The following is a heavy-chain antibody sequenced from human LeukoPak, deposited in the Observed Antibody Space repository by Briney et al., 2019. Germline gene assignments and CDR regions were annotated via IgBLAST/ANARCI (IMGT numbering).Heavy chain of an antibody. D-gene: IGHD3-22*01. CDR2: IYSGGST. CDR3: AKDEGYYDSSGYYYCYFDY. V-gene: IGHV3-53*01. CDR1: GFTVSSNY. J-gene: IGHJ4*02. Sequence: GGSLRLSCAASGFTVSSNYMSWVRQAPGKGLEWVSVIYSGGSTYYADSVKGRFTISRDNSKNTLYLQMNSLRAEDTAVYYCAKDEGYYDSSGYYYCYFDYWGQGTLVTVSS.